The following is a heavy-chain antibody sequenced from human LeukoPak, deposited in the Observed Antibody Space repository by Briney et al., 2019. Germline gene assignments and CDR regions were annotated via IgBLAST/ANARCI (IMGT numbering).Heavy chain of an antibody. CDR2: INHSGST. Sequence: PSETLSLTCAVYGGSFSGYYWSWIRQPPGKGLEWIGEINHSGSTNYNPSLKSRVTISVDTSKNQFSLKLSSVTAADTAVYCCARLDGGYWGQGTLVTVSS. CDR1: GGSFSGYY. V-gene: IGHV4-34*01. CDR3: ARLDGGY. D-gene: IGHD3-10*01. J-gene: IGHJ4*02.